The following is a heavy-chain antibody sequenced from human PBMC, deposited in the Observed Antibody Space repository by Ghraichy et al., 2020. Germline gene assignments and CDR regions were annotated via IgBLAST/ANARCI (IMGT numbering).Heavy chain of an antibody. Sequence: GGSLRLSCAASGFTFSSYGMHWVRQAPGKGLEWVAVISYDGRIKNYADSVKGRFTISRDNSKNTLYLQMNSLRAEDTAVYYCAKAVGELLWGYFDYWGQGTLVTVSS. V-gene: IGHV3-30*18. CDR2: ISYDGRIK. J-gene: IGHJ4*02. CDR1: GFTFSSYG. D-gene: IGHD3-10*01. CDR3: AKAVGELLWGYFDY.